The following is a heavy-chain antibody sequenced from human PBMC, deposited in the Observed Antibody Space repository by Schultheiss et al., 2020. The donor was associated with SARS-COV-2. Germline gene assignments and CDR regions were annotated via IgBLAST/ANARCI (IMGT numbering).Heavy chain of an antibody. J-gene: IGHJ3*02. CDR3: AKAYSSSWALKAFDI. Sequence: GGSLRLSCAASGFTFSSYSMNWVRQAPGKGLEWVSSISSSSSYIYYADSVKGRFTISRDNSKNTLYLQMNSLRAEDTAVYYCAKAYSSSWALKAFDIWGQGTMVTVSS. D-gene: IGHD6-13*01. CDR2: ISSSSSYI. V-gene: IGHV3-21*01. CDR1: GFTFSSYS.